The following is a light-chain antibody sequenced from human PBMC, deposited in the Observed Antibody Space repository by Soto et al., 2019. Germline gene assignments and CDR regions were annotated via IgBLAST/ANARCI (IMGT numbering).Light chain of an antibody. V-gene: IGLV2-14*01. CDR1: SSDVGGYDY. CDR2: DVS. CDR3: SSYTRRSTYV. Sequence: QSALTQPASVSGSPGQSIAISCTGTSSDVGGYDYVSWYQQHPGKAPKLMIYDVSNRPSGVSNRFSGSKSDNTASLTISGLQAEDEAVYYCSSYTRRSTYVFGTGTKLTVL. J-gene: IGLJ1*01.